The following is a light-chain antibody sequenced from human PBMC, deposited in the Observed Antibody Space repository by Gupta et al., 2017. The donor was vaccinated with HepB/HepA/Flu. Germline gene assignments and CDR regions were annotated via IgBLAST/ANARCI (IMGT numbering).Light chain of an antibody. Sequence: YVLSQRPSVSVAPGKTARITCGGKNIGSKSVHWYQQKPGQAPVLVVYDDSDRPPGIPERFSGSNSGNTATLTISRVEAGDEADYYCQVWDSSSDHPVFGGGTKLTVL. V-gene: IGLV3-21*03. CDR2: DDS. CDR1: NIGSKS. J-gene: IGLJ2*01. CDR3: QVWDSSSDHPV.